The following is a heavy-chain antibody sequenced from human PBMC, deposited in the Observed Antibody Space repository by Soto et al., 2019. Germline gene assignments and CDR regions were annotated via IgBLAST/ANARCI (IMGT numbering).Heavy chain of an antibody. Sequence: GGSLRLSCAASGFTFDDYAMHWVRQAPGKGLEWVSGISWNSGSIGYADSVKGRFTISRDNAKNSLYLQMNSLRAEDTALYYCAKDNTGYSSSWYYFDYWGQGT. CDR1: GFTFDDYA. D-gene: IGHD6-13*01. CDR2: ISWNSGSI. V-gene: IGHV3-9*01. J-gene: IGHJ4*02. CDR3: AKDNTGYSSSWYYFDY.